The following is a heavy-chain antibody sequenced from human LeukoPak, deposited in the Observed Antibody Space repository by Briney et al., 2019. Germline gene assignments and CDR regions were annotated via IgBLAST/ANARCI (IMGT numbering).Heavy chain of an antibody. D-gene: IGHD2-2*01. CDR2: IIPIFGTA. Sequence: ASVKVSCKASGGTFSSYAISWVRQAPGQGFEWMGGIIPIFGTANYAQKFQGRVTITTDESTSTAYMELSSLRSEDTAVYYCASQYQLLWGGYNYYMDVWGKGTTVTVSS. CDR3: ASQYQLLWGGYNYYMDV. J-gene: IGHJ6*03. V-gene: IGHV1-69*05. CDR1: GGTFSSYA.